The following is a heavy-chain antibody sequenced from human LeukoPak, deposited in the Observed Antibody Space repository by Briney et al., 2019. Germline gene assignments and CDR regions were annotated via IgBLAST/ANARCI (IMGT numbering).Heavy chain of an antibody. D-gene: IGHD6-13*01. CDR2: IYSGGTT. J-gene: IGHJ4*02. Sequence: GGSLRLSCAASGFTVSTNYMSWVRQAPGKGLEWVSVIYSGGTTYYADSVKGRFTISRDNSKHTLYLQMNSLRAEDTAVYYCARDRGVAAHDYWGQGTLVTVSS. CDR3: ARDRGVAAHDY. CDR1: GFTVSTNY. V-gene: IGHV3-66*01.